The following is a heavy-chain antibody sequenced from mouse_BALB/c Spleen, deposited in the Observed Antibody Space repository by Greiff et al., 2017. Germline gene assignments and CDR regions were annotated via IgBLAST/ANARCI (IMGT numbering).Heavy chain of an antibody. Sequence: EVKVVESGGDLVKPGGSLKLSCAASGFTFSSYGMSWVRQTPVKRLEWVATISSGGSYTYYPDSVKGRFTISRDNAKNTLYLQMSSLKSEDTAMYYCARFFDVWGAGTTVTVSS. V-gene: IGHV5-6*01. J-gene: IGHJ1*01. CDR1: GFTFSSYG. CDR2: ISSGGSYT. CDR3: ARFFDV.